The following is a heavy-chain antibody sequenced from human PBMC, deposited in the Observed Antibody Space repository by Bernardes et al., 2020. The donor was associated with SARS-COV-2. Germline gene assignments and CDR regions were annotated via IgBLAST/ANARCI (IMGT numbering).Heavy chain of an antibody. J-gene: IGHJ4*02. Sequence: SETLSLTRAVSGGSFSDYPWSWIRQTPGKGLEWIGEIYDSVTSNHNPSLKSRVTISVDTSKSQFSLKLSSVTAADTAVYYCARVTGGTGWTDYWGQGTLVTVSS. V-gene: IGHV4-34*01. CDR1: GGSFSDYP. CDR2: IYDSVTS. CDR3: ARVTGGTGWTDY. D-gene: IGHD6-19*01.